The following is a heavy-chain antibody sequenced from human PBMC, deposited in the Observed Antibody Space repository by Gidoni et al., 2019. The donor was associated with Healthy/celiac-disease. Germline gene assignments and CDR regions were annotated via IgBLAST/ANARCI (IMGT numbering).Heavy chain of an antibody. D-gene: IGHD2-2*02. Sequence: QVQLVESVGGVVQPGRYLRLPCAASGFTFLSYDLQWVRPAHGKGLGWVAVISHDGSNKYYADSVKGRFTIARENSKNTLYLQMNSLRAEDTAVYYCARDMQDIVVVPAAILPHYYYYYGMDVWGQGTTVTVSS. CDR1: GFTFLSYD. CDR2: ISHDGSNK. V-gene: IGHV3-30-3*01. J-gene: IGHJ6*02. CDR3: ARDMQDIVVVPAAILPHYYYYYGMDV.